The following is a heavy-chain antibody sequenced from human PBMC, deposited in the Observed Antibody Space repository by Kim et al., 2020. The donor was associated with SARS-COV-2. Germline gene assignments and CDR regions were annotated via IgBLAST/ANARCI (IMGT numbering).Heavy chain of an antibody. Sequence: TNYEQKFQGGVTMTRDTSTSTVYMELSSRRSEDTAVYYCTKYSGRNPFDYWGQGTLVTVSS. CDR2: T. J-gene: IGHJ4*02. V-gene: IGHV1-46*01. CDR3: TKYSGRNPFDY. D-gene: IGHD1-26*01.